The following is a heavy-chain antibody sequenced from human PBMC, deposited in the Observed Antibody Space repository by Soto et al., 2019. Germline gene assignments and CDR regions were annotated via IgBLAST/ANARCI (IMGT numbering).Heavy chain of an antibody. V-gene: IGHV4-59*08. CDR1: GGSISSYY. Sequence: QVQLQESGPGLVKPSETLSLTCTVSGGSISSYYWSWIRQSPGKGLEWLGYIFYSGSTDYNPSLQSRVTISVDTSKNQFSLKLCSVTAADTVVNYCARRYGRAFDIWGQGTMVTVSS. CDR3: ARRYGRAFDI. CDR2: IFYSGST. D-gene: IGHD4-17*01. J-gene: IGHJ3*02.